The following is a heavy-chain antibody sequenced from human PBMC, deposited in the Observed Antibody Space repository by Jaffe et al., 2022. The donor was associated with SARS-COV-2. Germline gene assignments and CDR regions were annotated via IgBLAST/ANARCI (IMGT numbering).Heavy chain of an antibody. Sequence: EVQLVESGGGLVQTGGSLRLSCAASGFSLSDYSMKWVRQAPGKGLEWVSYISSTSSTVYYADSVKGRFTVSRDNAKNSLFLQMNNLRADDTAVYYCARGYGSASFLINLWGQGTLVTVSS. CDR3: ARGYGSASFLINL. CDR2: ISSTSSTV. D-gene: IGHD3-10*01. J-gene: IGHJ5*02. V-gene: IGHV3-48*01. CDR1: GFSLSDYS.